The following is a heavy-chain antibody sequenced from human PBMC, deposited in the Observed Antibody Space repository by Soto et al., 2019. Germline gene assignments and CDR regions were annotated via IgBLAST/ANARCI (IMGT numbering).Heavy chain of an antibody. CDR3: ARDRAVRRLNYYDLDV. CDR1: GFTFSSYG. Sequence: QVQLEESGGGVVQPGRSLRLSCAASGFTFSSYGMHWVRQAPGKGLEWVALIWYDGSNKYYADSVKGRFTISRDDSKNMLYLQMNSLRAEDTAVYYCARDRAVRRLNYYDLDVWGQGTAVTVSS. V-gene: IGHV3-33*01. D-gene: IGHD6-6*01. CDR2: IWYDGSNK. J-gene: IGHJ6*02.